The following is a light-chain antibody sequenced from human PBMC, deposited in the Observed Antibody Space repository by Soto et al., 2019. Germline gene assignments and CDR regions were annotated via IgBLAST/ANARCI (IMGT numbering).Light chain of an antibody. J-gene: IGKJ1*01. V-gene: IGKV3-15*01. CDR1: QSVGTN. Sequence: EIVMTQSPATLPVSPGERATLSCRASQSVGTNVAWYQQKPGQAPRLLIFGRSSRATGIPARFSGSGSGTEFTLTIISLQPEDFAVYYCQHYYSWPPWTFGQGTKVEI. CDR2: GRS. CDR3: QHYYSWPPWT.